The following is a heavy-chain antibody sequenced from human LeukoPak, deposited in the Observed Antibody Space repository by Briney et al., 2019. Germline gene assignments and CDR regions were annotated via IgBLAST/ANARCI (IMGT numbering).Heavy chain of an antibody. D-gene: IGHD3-10*01. J-gene: IGHJ4*02. CDR3: ARDFWFGDFRYFDY. Sequence: GGSLRLSCGASGLTFSSYGFHWVRQAPGKGLEWVAVIRYDGGIQYYADSVKGRFIISRDNSKDTLFLQMNSLRAEDTAVYYCARDFWFGDFRYFDYWGQGTLVTVSS. CDR1: GLTFSSYG. V-gene: IGHV3-33*01. CDR2: IRYDGGIQ.